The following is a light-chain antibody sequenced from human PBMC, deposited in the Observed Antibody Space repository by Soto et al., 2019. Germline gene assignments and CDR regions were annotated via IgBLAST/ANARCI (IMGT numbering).Light chain of an antibody. J-gene: IGKJ4*01. CDR3: QQYSSYPSLT. Sequence: DIQITQSPSTLSASVGDRVIITCLSSQTINNSMAWYQQKPGQAPKLLIYKASNLETGVPSRFSGSGSGTEFTLTISSLQPDDFATYYCQQYSSYPSLTFGGGTKVDIK. CDR2: KAS. V-gene: IGKV1-5*03. CDR1: QTINNS.